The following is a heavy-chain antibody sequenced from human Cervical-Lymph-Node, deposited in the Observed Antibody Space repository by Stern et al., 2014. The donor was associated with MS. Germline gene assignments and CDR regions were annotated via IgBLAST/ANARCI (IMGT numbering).Heavy chain of an antibody. CDR1: GFTFSDYS. CDR2: ISSSSTSM. J-gene: IGHJ4*02. CDR3: ARSGISMGGTRFGLDY. Sequence: EVHLVESGGGLVQPGGSLRLNCAAFGFTFSDYSMNWVRQAPGKGPEWISYISSSSTSMYDAESVRGRFTISRDNAKNSLYLQMNNLRDEDTAVYYCARSGISMGGTRFGLDYWGQGTLVAVSS. D-gene: IGHD1/OR15-1a*01. V-gene: IGHV3-48*02.